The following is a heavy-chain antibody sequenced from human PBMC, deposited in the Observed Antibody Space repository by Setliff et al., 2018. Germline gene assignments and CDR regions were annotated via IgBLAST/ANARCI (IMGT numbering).Heavy chain of an antibody. Sequence: SVKVSCKASGGTFSSYAISWVRQAPGQGLEWMGGIIPIFGTANYAQKFQGRVTITADKSTSTAYMELSSLRSEDTAVYYCAADYYDSSGYGYWGQGTLVTVSS. V-gene: IGHV1-69*06. CDR3: AADYYDSSGYGY. D-gene: IGHD3-22*01. CDR1: GGTFSSYA. J-gene: IGHJ4*02. CDR2: IIPIFGTA.